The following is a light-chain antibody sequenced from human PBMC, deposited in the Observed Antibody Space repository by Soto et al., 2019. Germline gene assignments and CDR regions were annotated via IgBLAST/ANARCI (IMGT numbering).Light chain of an antibody. J-gene: IGLJ2*01. CDR2: GNS. CDR3: QSYASSLSVV. V-gene: IGLV1-40*01. Sequence: QSVLTQPPSVSGAPGQRVTISCTGSSSNIGAGYDVHWYQQLPGTAPKLLIYGNSNRPSGVPDRFSGSKSGTSASLAITGLQAEDEADYYCQSYASSLSVVFGGGPKLTV. CDR1: SSNIGAGYD.